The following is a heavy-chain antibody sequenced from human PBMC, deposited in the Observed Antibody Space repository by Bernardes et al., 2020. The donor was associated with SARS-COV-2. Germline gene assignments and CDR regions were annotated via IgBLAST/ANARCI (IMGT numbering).Heavy chain of an antibody. Sequence: GESLKISCKGSGYSFTTYWIGWVRQMPGKGLEWMGIIYPGDSDTRYSPSFQGQVTISADKSISTAYLQWNSLKASDTAMYYCARQLWFGQILLSYFDYWGQGTLVTVSS. V-gene: IGHV5-51*01. CDR1: GYSFTTYW. D-gene: IGHD3-10*01. CDR3: ARQLWFGQILLSYFDY. J-gene: IGHJ4*02. CDR2: IYPGDSDT.